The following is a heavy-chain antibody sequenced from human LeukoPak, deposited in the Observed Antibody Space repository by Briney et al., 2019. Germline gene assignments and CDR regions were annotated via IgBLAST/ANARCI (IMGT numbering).Heavy chain of an antibody. CDR1: GFTFSSYA. CDR3: ARDFGYGDFWSGYYAHYYYYGMDV. Sequence: GGSLRLSCAASGFTFSSYAMHWVRLAPGKGLEWVAVISYDANNKYNADSVKGRFTISRDNSKNTLYLQMNSLRAEDTAVYYCARDFGYGDFWSGYYAHYYYYGMDVWGQGTTVTVSS. D-gene: IGHD3-3*01. V-gene: IGHV3-30-3*01. CDR2: ISYDANNK. J-gene: IGHJ6*02.